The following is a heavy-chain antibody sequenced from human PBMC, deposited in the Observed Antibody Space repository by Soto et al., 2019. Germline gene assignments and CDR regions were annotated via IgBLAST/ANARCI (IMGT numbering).Heavy chain of an antibody. V-gene: IGHV3-23*01. CDR2: VSPHGANT. Sequence: GSLRFSCVASVFTFVSCGMNWVRQAPGKGLEWVAGVSPHGANTYYADSVRGRFIISRDDSRNTVSLDMNSLRGDDSAVYYCATEGAKTTWNFDYWGQGTVVTVSS. J-gene: IGHJ4*02. CDR3: ATEGAKTTWNFDY. D-gene: IGHD1-1*01. CDR1: VFTFVSCG.